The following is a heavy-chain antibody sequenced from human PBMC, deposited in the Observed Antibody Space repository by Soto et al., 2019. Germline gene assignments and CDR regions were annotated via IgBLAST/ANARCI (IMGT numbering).Heavy chain of an antibody. D-gene: IGHD3-10*01. V-gene: IGHV3-21*01. J-gene: IGHJ4*02. CDR3: AGANLWFGELLLDY. CDR1: GFTFSSYS. CDR2: ISSSSSYI. Sequence: EVQLVESGGGLVKPGGSLRLSCAASGFTFSSYSMNWVRQAPGKGLEWVSSISSSSSYIYYADSVKGRFTISRDNAKNSLYLQMNSLRAEDTAVYYCAGANLWFGELLLDYWGQGTLVTVSS.